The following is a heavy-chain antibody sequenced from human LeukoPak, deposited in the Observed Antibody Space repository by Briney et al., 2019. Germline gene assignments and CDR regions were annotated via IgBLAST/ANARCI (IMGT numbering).Heavy chain of an antibody. J-gene: IGHJ4*02. CDR1: GYKFSSYW. CDR3: ARVVVPAAISY. D-gene: IGHD2-2*01. Sequence: VESLQISCKGSGYKFSSYWIGWVRQLSGKGLEWMGVINPDDSDIRYSPSFEGQVTISADKTTSTAYLQWNSLEASDTAMYYCARVVVPAAISYWGQGTPVTVFS. CDR2: INPDDSDI. V-gene: IGHV5-51*01.